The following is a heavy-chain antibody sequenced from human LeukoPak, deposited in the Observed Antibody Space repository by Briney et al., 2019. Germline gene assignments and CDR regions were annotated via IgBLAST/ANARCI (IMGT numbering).Heavy chain of an antibody. CDR1: GDSITSSSYY. CDR2: IYYSGAT. J-gene: IGHJ5*02. CDR3: ARGKKIQLWFDSVGSWFDP. Sequence: SETLSLTCSVSGDSITSSSYYWGWTRQPPGKGLEWIGTIYYSGATYYNPSLKSQVTLSVDTSKNQFSLKLSSVTAAGTAVYYCARGKKIQLWFDSVGSWFDPWGQGTLVTVSS. D-gene: IGHD5-18*01. V-gene: IGHV4-39*01.